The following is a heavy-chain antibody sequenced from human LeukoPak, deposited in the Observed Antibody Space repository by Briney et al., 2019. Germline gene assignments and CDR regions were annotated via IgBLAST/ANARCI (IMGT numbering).Heavy chain of an antibody. D-gene: IGHD1-26*01. CDR3: ARGVGTDY. Sequence: GGSLRLSRAISGFTFSSYGMHWVRQAPGKGLEWVADIKLDGSEKYYVDSVKGRSTISRDNAKNSLYLQMNSLRAEDTAVYYCARGVGTDYWGQGTQVTVSS. CDR1: GFTFSSYG. J-gene: IGHJ4*02. CDR2: IKLDGSEK. V-gene: IGHV3-7*01.